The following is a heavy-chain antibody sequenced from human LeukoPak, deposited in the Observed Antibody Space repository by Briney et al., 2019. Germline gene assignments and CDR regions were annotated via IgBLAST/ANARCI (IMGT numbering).Heavy chain of an antibody. CDR1: GFTFSSYS. D-gene: IGHD4-17*01. V-gene: IGHV3-21*01. CDR3: ASPPPRLRSYGMDV. Sequence: GGSLRLSCVASGFTFSSYSMNWVRQAPGKGLEWVSSISSSSSYIYYADSVEGRFTISRDNAKNSLYLQMNSLRAEDTAVYYCASPPPRLRSYGMDVWGQGTTVTVSS. J-gene: IGHJ6*02. CDR2: ISSSSSYI.